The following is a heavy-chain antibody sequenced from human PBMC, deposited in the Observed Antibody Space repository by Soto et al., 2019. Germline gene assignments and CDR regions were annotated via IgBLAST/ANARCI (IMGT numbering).Heavy chain of an antibody. Sequence: PSETMSLTCTVSGGSISSGGDYWSWISQHPGKGLEWIGYIYYSGSTYYNPSLKSRVTISVDTSKNQFSLKLSSVTAADTAVYYCARWGIQLHYYYGMDVWGQGTTVTVSS. CDR2: IYYSGST. D-gene: IGHD5-18*01. J-gene: IGHJ6*02. V-gene: IGHV4-31*03. CDR3: ARWGIQLHYYYGMDV. CDR1: GGSISSGGDY.